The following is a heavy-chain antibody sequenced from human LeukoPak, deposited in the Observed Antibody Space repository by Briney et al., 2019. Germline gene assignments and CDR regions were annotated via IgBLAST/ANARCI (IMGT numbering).Heavy chain of an antibody. CDR3: AKVGYCSSTSCYWKYNWFDP. Sequence: PSETLSLTCTVSGGSISSSSYYWGWIRQPPGKGLEWIGSIYYSGSTYYNPSLKSRVTISVDTSKNQFSLKLSSVTAADTAVYYCAKVGYCSSTSCYWKYNWFDPWGQGTLVTVSS. J-gene: IGHJ5*02. V-gene: IGHV4-39*01. CDR2: IYYSGST. CDR1: GGSISSSSYY. D-gene: IGHD2-2*01.